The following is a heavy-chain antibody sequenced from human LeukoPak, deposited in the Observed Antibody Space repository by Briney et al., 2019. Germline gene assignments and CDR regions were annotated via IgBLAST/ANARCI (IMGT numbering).Heavy chain of an antibody. Sequence: KPSETLSLTCTVSGGSISSSSYYWGWIRQPPGKGLEWVGEINHSGSTNYNPSLKSRVTISVDTSKNQFSLKLSSVTAADTAVYYCARGGGSGGDGDYWGQGTLVTVSS. CDR1: GGSISSSSYY. CDR3: ARGGGSGGDGDY. J-gene: IGHJ4*02. D-gene: IGHD2-21*01. V-gene: IGHV4-39*07. CDR2: INHSGST.